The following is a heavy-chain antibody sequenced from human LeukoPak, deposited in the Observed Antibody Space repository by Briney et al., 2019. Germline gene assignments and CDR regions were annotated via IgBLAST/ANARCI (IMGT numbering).Heavy chain of an antibody. CDR2: IYYSGST. D-gene: IGHD3-10*01. CDR1: GGSVSSGTYY. V-gene: IGHV4-61*01. Sequence: SETLSLTCTDSGGSVSSGTYYWSWIRQPPGEGLEWIGYIYYSGSTNYNPSLKSRVTISVDTSKNQFSLKLSSVTAADTAVYYCARVEWFGELSPFDIWGQETVVTVSS. CDR3: ARVEWFGELSPFDI. J-gene: IGHJ3*02.